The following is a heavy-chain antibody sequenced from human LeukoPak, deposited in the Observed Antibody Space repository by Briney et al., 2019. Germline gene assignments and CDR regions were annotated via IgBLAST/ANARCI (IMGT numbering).Heavy chain of an antibody. D-gene: IGHD3-3*01. CDR3: AREGEYDFWSAPSGIFDY. CDR2: ISSSGSTI. Sequence: KAGGSLRLSCAASGFTFSDYYMSWIRQAPGKGLEWVSYISSSGSTIYYADSVKGRFTISRDNAKNSLYLQMNSLRAEDTAVYYCAREGEYDFWSAPSGIFDYRGQGTLVTVSS. J-gene: IGHJ4*02. CDR1: GFTFSDYY. V-gene: IGHV3-11*04.